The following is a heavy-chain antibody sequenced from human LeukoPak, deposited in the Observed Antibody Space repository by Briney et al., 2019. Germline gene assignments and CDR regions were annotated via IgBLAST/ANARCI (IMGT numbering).Heavy chain of an antibody. J-gene: IGHJ4*02. Sequence: SETLSLTCTVSGGSISSYYWSWIRQPAGKGLEWIGRIYTGGRTTHNPSLKRRVTMSLDTSKNQFSLKLNSVTAADTAVYYCARDFSGFDYWGQGTLVIVSS. CDR3: ARDFSGFDY. V-gene: IGHV4-4*07. CDR2: IYTGGRT. CDR1: GGSISSYY. D-gene: IGHD3-10*01.